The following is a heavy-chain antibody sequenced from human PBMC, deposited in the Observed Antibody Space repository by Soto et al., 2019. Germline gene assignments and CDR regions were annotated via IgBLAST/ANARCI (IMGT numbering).Heavy chain of an antibody. Sequence: QVQLVQSGAEVKKPGASVKVSCKASGYTFTSYAMHWVRQAPGQRLEWMGWINAGNGNTKYSQKFQGRVTITRDTSASTAYMELSSLRSEDTAVYYCARDSRSDIVVVPAALPFDYWGQGPLVTVSS. CDR1: GYTFTSYA. CDR3: ARDSRSDIVVVPAALPFDY. D-gene: IGHD2-2*01. V-gene: IGHV1-3*01. J-gene: IGHJ4*02. CDR2: INAGNGNT.